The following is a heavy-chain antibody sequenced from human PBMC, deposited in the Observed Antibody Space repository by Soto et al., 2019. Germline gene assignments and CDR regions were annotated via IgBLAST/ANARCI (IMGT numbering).Heavy chain of an antibody. CDR3: AREMAALNYFDY. CDR1: GFTFSSYS. CDR2: ISSSSSTI. J-gene: IGHJ4*02. V-gene: IGHV3-48*01. Sequence: GGSLRLSCAASGFTFSSYSMNWVRQAPGKGLEWVAYISSSSSTIYYADSVKGRFTISRDNAKNSLYLKMKSLRAAATAVFYCAREMAALNYFDYWGQGTLVTVSS. D-gene: IGHD2-15*01.